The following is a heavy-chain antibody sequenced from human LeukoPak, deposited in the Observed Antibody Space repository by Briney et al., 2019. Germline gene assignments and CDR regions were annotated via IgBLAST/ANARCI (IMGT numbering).Heavy chain of an antibody. J-gene: IGHJ5*02. CDR1: GYTFTGYY. V-gene: IGHV1-2*02. Sequence: ASVKVSCKASGYTFTGYYMHWVRQAPGQGLEWMGWINPNSGGTNYAQKFQGRVTMTRDASISTAYMELSRLRSDDTAVYYCARDGSWSYYPDNWFDPWGQGTLVTVSS. CDR2: INPNSGGT. CDR3: ARDGSWSYYPDNWFDP. D-gene: IGHD1-26*01.